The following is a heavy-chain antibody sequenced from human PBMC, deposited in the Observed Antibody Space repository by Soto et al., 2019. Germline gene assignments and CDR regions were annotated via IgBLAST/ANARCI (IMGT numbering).Heavy chain of an antibody. Sequence: SETLSLTCTVSGGSISSGGYYWSWIRQHPGKGLEWIGYIYYSGSTNYNPSLKSRVTMSVDTSKNQFSLKLTSVNAADTAVYYCTRGGDAYKNGHWGQGTLVTVSS. CDR1: GGSISSGGYY. D-gene: IGHD2-21*01. CDR2: IYYSGST. V-gene: IGHV4-61*08. J-gene: IGHJ4*02. CDR3: TRGGDAYKNGH.